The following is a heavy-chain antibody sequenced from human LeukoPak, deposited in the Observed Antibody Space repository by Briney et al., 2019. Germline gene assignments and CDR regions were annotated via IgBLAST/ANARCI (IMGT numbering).Heavy chain of an antibody. Sequence: ASVTVSCKASGYTFTSYDINWVRQAAGQGLEWMGWMNPNSGNTGYAQKFQGRVTMTRNTSISTAYMELSSLRSEDTAVYYCARGGISALRFLEWLLYGYGGQGTLVTVSS. D-gene: IGHD3-3*01. J-gene: IGHJ4*02. CDR2: MNPNSGNT. CDR1: GYTFTSYD. CDR3: ARGGISALRFLEWLLYGY. V-gene: IGHV1-8*01.